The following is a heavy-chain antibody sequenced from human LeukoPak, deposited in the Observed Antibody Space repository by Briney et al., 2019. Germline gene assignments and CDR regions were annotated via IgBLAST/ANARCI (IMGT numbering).Heavy chain of an antibody. CDR3: ARGNDFWSGYYHDY. CDR2: IYHSGST. J-gene: IGHJ4*02. CDR1: GGSISSGGYS. D-gene: IGHD3-3*01. V-gene: IGHV4-30-2*01. Sequence: PSQTLSLTCAVSGGSISSGGYSWSWIRQPPGKGLEWIGYIYHSGSTYYNPSLKSRVTISVDRSKNQFSLKLSSVTAADTAVYYCARGNDFWSGYYHDYWGQGTLVTVSS.